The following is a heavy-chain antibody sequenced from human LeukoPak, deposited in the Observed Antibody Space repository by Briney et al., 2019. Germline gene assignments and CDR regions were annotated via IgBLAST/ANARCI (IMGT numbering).Heavy chain of an antibody. CDR2: IYHSGST. J-gene: IGHJ4*02. Sequence: SGTLSLTCAVSGGSISSSNWWSWVRQPPGKGLEWIGEIYHSGSTNYNPSLKSRVTISVDKSKSQFSLKLSSVTAADTAVYYCARDYYGSGSTFDYWGQGTLVTVSS. D-gene: IGHD3-10*01. V-gene: IGHV4-4*02. CDR3: ARDYYGSGSTFDY. CDR1: GGSISSSNW.